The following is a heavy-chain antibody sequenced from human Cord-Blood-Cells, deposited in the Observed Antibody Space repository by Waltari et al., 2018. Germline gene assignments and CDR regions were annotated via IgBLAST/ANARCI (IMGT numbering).Heavy chain of an antibody. CDR2: INHSGST. V-gene: IGHV4-34*01. J-gene: IGHJ6*02. Sequence: GQEWIGKINHSGSTNYNPSLKRRVTISVDTSKNQFSLKLSSVTAADTAVYYCARGLITMVQGVMSYYGMDVWVQGTTVTVSS. CDR3: ARGLITMVQGVMSYYGMDV. D-gene: IGHD3-10*01.